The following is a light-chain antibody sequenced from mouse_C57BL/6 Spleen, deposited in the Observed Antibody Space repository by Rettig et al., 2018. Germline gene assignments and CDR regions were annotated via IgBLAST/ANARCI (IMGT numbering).Light chain of an antibody. CDR2: YAS. Sequence: DIVMTQSPATLSVTPGDRVSLSCRASQSISDYLHWYQQKSHESPRLLIKYASQSISGIPSRFSGSGSGSDFTLSINSVEPEDVGVYYCQNGHSFPYTFGGGTK. CDR3: QNGHSFPYT. J-gene: IGKJ2*01. V-gene: IGKV5-39*01. CDR1: QSISDY.